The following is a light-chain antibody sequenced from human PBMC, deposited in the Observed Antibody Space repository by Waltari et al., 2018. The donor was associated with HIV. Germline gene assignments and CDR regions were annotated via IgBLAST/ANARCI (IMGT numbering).Light chain of an antibody. CDR1: SSTLGSPH. CDR3: AAWDDSLSGYVV. J-gene: IGLJ2*01. CDR2: RNN. Sequence: QSVLTQPPSASGTPGQRVTIPCSGSSSTLGSPHVYWYQQLPGTTPKLPIYRNNQRPSGVPDRFSGSKSGTSASLAISGLRSEDEADYYCAAWDDSLSGYVVFGGGTKLTVL. V-gene: IGLV1-47*01.